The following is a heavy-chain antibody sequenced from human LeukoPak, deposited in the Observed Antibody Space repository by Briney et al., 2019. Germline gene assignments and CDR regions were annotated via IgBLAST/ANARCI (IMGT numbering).Heavy chain of an antibody. D-gene: IGHD6-13*01. CDR2: ISGSGGST. CDR3: ARDRIAIAIMYYFDY. Sequence: GGSLRLSCAASGFTFSSYAMSWVRQAPGKGLEWVSAISGSGGSTYYADAVRGRFTISRDNSKNTLYLQMNDLRTEDTAVYFCARDRIAIAIMYYFDYWGQGTLVTVSS. J-gene: IGHJ4*02. CDR1: GFTFSSYA. V-gene: IGHV3-23*01.